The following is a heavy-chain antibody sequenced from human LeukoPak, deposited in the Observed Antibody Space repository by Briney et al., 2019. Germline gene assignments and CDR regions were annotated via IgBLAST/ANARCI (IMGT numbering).Heavy chain of an antibody. J-gene: IGHJ4*02. Sequence: SETLSLTCSVSGGSISSSSYYWGWIRQPPGKGLEWIGSIYYSGSTYYNPSLKSRVTMSVDTSKNQFSLKPSSVTAADTAVYYCARDRVGRGLDYWGQGTLVTVSS. V-gene: IGHV4-39*07. CDR1: GGSISSSSYY. D-gene: IGHD2-15*01. CDR3: ARDRVGRGLDY. CDR2: IYYSGST.